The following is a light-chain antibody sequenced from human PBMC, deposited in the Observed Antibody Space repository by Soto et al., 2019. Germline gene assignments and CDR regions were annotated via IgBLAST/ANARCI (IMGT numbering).Light chain of an antibody. CDR2: GAS. CDR3: QQYDRSPWT. V-gene: IGKV3-20*01. CDR1: QSVTSSY. Sequence: EIVLTQSPGTLSLSPGERATLSRRASQSVTSSYLAWYQQKPGQAPRLLIYGASSRATGIPDRFSGSGSGTDFTLTISRLEPEDFAVYYCQQYDRSPWTFGQGTKVAIK. J-gene: IGKJ1*01.